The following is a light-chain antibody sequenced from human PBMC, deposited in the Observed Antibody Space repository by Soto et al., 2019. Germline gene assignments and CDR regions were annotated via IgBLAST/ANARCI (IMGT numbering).Light chain of an antibody. CDR1: SSDVGGYNY. CDR3: SSYTSSSTLV. CDR2: EVS. J-gene: IGLJ1*01. V-gene: IGLV2-14*01. Sequence: QSALTQPASVSGSPGQSITISCTGTSSDVGGYNYVSWYQQHPGKAPKLMSYEVSNRPSGVSNRVSGSKSGNTASLTISGLQAEDEADYYCSSYTSSSTLVFGTGTKLTVL.